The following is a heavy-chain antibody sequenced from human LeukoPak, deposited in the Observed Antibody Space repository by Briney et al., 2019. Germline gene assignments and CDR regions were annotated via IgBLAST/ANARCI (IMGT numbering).Heavy chain of an antibody. CDR1: GNTFTNNG. CDR2: INTNTGNP. CDR3: ARTSFKLPDY. Sequence: ASVKVSCKASGNTFTNNGISWVRQAPGQGLEWMGWINTNTGNPTYAQGFTGRFVFSLDTSVSTAYLQISSLKAEDTAVYYCARTSFKLPDYWGQGTLVTVSS. V-gene: IGHV7-4-1*02. J-gene: IGHJ4*02. D-gene: IGHD1-7*01.